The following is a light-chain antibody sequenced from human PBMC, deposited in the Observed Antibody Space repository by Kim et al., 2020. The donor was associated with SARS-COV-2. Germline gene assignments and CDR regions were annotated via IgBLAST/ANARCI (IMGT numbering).Light chain of an antibody. CDR2: GTS. V-gene: IGKV3-20*01. J-gene: IGKJ2*01. CDR3: QQYDITPSVT. CDR1: QGFSRRY. Sequence: SRGERATILCSACQGFSRRYLAWYQQSPAQAPRLLIHGTSHSATGIPHRFSGSGSDTDLSLTLSSVAPEDFAAYYCQQYDITPSVTFCQGTKRE.